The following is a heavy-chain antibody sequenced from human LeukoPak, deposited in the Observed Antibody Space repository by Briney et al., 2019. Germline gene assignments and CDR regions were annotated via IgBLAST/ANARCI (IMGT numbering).Heavy chain of an antibody. CDR3: ASLWADYGENYFDY. V-gene: IGHV1-69*01. Sequence: SVKVSCKASGGTFSSYAISWVRQAPGQGLEWMGGIIPIFGTANYAQKFQGRVTITADESTSTAYMELSSLRSEDTAVYYCASLWADYGENYFDYWGQGTLVTVSS. D-gene: IGHD4-17*01. J-gene: IGHJ4*02. CDR2: IIPIFGTA. CDR1: GGTFSSYA.